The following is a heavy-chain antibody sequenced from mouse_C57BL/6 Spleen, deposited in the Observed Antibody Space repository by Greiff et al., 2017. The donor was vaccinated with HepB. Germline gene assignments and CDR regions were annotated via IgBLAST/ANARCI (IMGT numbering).Heavy chain of an antibody. J-gene: IGHJ4*01. CDR2: INYDGSST. D-gene: IGHD1-3*01. V-gene: IGHV5-16*01. CDR3: AREIKGIDYAMDY. CDR1: GFTFSDYY. Sequence: EVQVVESEGGLVQPGSSMKLSCTASGFTFSDYYMAWVRQVPEKGLEWVANINYDGSSTYYLDSLKSRFIISRDNAKNILYLQMSSLKSEDTATYYCAREIKGIDYAMDYWGQGTSVTVSS.